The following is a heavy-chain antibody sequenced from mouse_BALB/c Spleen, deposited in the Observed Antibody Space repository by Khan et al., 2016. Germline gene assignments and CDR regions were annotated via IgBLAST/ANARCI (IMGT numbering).Heavy chain of an antibody. CDR2: IRSGSSTT. Sequence: EVELVASGGGLVQPGGPRKLSCAASGFTFSSFGMHWVRQAPKKGLEWVAYIRSGSSTTSSVDTVKGRFTIYSDSHKNTPFLQLTRLRSEDTAMYYCARSGGHFHWYFDVWGAGTSVTVSS. D-gene: IGHD3-1*01. V-gene: IGHV5-17*02. CDR1: GFTFSSFG. CDR3: ARSGGHFHWYFDV. J-gene: IGHJ1*01.